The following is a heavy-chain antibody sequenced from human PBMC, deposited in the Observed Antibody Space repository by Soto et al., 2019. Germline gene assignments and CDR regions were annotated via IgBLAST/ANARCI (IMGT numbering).Heavy chain of an antibody. D-gene: IGHD5-12*01. CDR1: GFTFSSYS. CDR2: ISSSSSTI. V-gene: IGHV3-48*01. Sequence: EVQLVESGGCLVQPGGSLRLSCAASGFTFSSYSMNWVRQAPGKGLEWVSYISSSSSTIYYEDSVKGRFTISRDNAKNSLYLQMNSLRAEDTAVYYCASQSSEWLLFASWGQGTLVTVSS. J-gene: IGHJ4*02. CDR3: ASQSSEWLLFAS.